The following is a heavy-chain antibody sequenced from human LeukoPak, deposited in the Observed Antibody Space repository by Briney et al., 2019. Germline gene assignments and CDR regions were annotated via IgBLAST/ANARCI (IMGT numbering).Heavy chain of an antibody. CDR2: IYYSGST. Sequence: SETLSLTCTVSGGSISSYYWSWIRQPPRKGLEWIGYIYYSGSTNYNPSLKSRVTISVDTSKNQFSLKLSSVTAADTGVYFCAREGQDAFDIWGQGTTVTVSS. CDR1: GGSISSYY. V-gene: IGHV4-59*01. CDR3: AREGQDAFDI. J-gene: IGHJ3*02.